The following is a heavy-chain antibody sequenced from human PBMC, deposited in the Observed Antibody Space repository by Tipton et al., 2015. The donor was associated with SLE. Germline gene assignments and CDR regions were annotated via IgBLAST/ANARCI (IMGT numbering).Heavy chain of an antibody. D-gene: IGHD6-13*01. J-gene: IGHJ5*02. V-gene: IGHV4-38-2*02. CDR1: GYSISSGYY. CDR3: ARLLQQLPTGGGWFDP. Sequence: TLSLTCNVSGYSISSGYYWGWIRQFPGKGLEWIGSFYHSGSTYYNPSLKSRVTISVDTSKNQFSPRLTSVTAADTAVYYCARLLQQLPTGGGWFDPWGQGTLVTVSS. CDR2: FYHSGST.